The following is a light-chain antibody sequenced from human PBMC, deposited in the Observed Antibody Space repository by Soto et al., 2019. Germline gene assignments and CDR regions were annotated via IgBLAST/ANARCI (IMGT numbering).Light chain of an antibody. CDR3: VSYTTSAPDV. Sequence: QSALTQPASVSGSPGQSITISCTGTSSDVGNYIFVSWYRQHPGKAPKLMIYDINNRPSGVSNRFSGSKSGNTASLTISGLQAEDEAYYYCVSYTTSAPDVFGTGTKLTVL. CDR1: SSDVGNYIF. V-gene: IGLV2-14*01. J-gene: IGLJ1*01. CDR2: DIN.